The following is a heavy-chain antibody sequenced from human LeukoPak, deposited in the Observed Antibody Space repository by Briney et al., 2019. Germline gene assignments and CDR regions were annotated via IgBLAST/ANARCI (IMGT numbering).Heavy chain of an antibody. J-gene: IGHJ5*02. CDR3: ARSQIAAAGINWFDP. V-gene: IGHV4-38-2*02. CDR1: GYSISSGYY. Sequence: SETLSLTCTVSGYSISSGYYWGWIRQPPGKGLEWIGSIYHSGSTYYNPSLKSRVTISVDTSKNQFSLKLSSVTAADTAVYYCARSQIAAAGINWFDPWGQGTLVTVSS. D-gene: IGHD6-13*01. CDR2: IYHSGST.